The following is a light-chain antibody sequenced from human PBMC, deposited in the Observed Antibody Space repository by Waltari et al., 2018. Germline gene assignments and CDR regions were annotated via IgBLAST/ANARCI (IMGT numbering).Light chain of an antibody. V-gene: IGLV2-14*01. CDR2: DVS. CDR3: SSQSSNDVVL. Sequence: QSALTQPAPVSGSPGQSVTIFCAGTSNDVGCYISVSWYQEHPGQAPRVIIYDVSDRPSGVSDRFSGSKSGNTASLTISGLQAEDEADYYCSSQSSNDVVLFGGGTKLTVL. J-gene: IGLJ2*01. CDR1: SNDVGCYIS.